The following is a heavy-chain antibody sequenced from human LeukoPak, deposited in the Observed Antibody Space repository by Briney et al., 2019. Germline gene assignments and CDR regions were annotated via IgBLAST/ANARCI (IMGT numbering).Heavy chain of an antibody. CDR2: IYYSGST. Sequence: PSETLSLTCTVSGGSISSYYWSWIRQPPGKGLEWIGYIYYSGSTNYNPSLKSRVTISVDTSKNQFSLKLSSVTAADTAVYYCARAPPVITIFGVVIKAFDYWGQGTLVTVSS. CDR1: GGSISSYY. V-gene: IGHV4-59*01. J-gene: IGHJ4*02. CDR3: ARAPPVITIFGVVIKAFDY. D-gene: IGHD3-3*01.